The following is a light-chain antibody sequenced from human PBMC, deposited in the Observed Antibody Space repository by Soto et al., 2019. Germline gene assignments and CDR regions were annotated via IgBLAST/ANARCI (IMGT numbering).Light chain of an antibody. V-gene: IGLV2-23*02. CDR1: SSDVGTYNL. CDR3: CSYATTMNWV. J-gene: IGLJ3*02. Sequence: QSALTQPASVSGSPGKSITVSCSGTSSDVGTYNLVSWYQHHPGKAPKLIIYEVYKRPSGVSSRFSGSKSGNTASLTISGLQAEDEADYYRCSYATTMNWVFGGGTKLTVL. CDR2: EVY.